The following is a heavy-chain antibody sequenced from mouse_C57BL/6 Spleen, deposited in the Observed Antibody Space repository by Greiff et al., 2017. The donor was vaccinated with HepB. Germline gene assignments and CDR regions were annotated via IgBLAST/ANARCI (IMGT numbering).Heavy chain of an antibody. CDR2: IDPETGGT. Sequence: VQLQQSGAELVRPGASVTLSCKASGYTLTDYEMHWVKQTPVHGLEWIGAIDPETGGTAYNQKFKGKAILTADKSSSTAYMELRSLTSEDSAVYYCTRDAWDYWGQGTTLTVSS. J-gene: IGHJ2*01. CDR1: GYTLTDYE. V-gene: IGHV1-15*01. CDR3: TRDAWDY.